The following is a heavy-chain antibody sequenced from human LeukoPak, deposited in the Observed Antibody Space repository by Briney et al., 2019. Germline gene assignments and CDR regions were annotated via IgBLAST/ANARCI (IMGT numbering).Heavy chain of an antibody. J-gene: IGHJ5*02. CDR1: GGSISSYY. V-gene: IGHV4-59*12. CDR2: IYYSGST. D-gene: IGHD1-14*01. Sequence: PSETLSLTCTVSGGSISSYYWSWIRQPPGKGLEWIGYIYYSGSTNYNPSLKSRVTISVDTSKNQFSLKLSSVTAADTAVYYCAREVWNWFDPWGQGTLVTVSS. CDR3: AREVWNWFDP.